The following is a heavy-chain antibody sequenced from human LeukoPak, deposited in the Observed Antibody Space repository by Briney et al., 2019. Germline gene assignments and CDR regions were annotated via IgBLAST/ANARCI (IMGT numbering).Heavy chain of an antibody. J-gene: IGHJ4*02. CDR3: APYYYGSGTSLGY. CDR2: IKKDGSDK. D-gene: IGHD3-10*01. Sequence: GGSLRLSCAASGFSFSDYWMSWVRQAPGKGLEWVASIKKDGSDKYYVDSVKGRFTISRDNAKNSVYLQMNSLRVEDTAVYYCAPYYYGSGTSLGYWGQGTLVTVSS. V-gene: IGHV3-7*01. CDR1: GFSFSDYW.